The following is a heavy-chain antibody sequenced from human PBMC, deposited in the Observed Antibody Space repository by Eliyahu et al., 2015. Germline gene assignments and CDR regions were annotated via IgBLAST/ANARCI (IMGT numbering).Heavy chain of an antibody. Sequence: EVQLVESGGGLVQPGGSLRLSCSAXGFTFSSYAMHWVRQAPGKGLEYVSAISSNGGSTYYADSVKGRFTISRDNSKNTLYLQMSSLRAEDTAVYYCVKGLWLIKNPYFDYWGQGTLVTVSS. D-gene: IGHD6-19*01. CDR2: ISSNGGST. CDR1: GFTFSSYA. V-gene: IGHV3-64D*06. J-gene: IGHJ4*02. CDR3: VKGLWLIKNPYFDY.